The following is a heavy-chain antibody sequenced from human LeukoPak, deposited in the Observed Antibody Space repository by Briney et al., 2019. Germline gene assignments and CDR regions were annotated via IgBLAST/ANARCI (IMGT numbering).Heavy chain of an antibody. CDR3: ARCTPEGEDWFKSYYYYYYMDV. V-gene: IGHV3-20*04. D-gene: IGHD3-9*01. J-gene: IGHJ6*03. CDR1: GFTFDDYG. CDR2: INWNGGST. Sequence: GGSLRLSCAASGFTFDDYGMSWVRQAPGKGLEWVSGINWNGGSTGYADSVKGRFTISRDNAKNSLYLQMNSLRAEDTALYYCARCTPEGEDWFKSYYYYYYMDVWGKGTTVTVSS.